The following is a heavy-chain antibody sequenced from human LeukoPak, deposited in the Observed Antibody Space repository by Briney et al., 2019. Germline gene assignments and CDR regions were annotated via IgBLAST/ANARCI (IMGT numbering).Heavy chain of an antibody. CDR3: AKTSYGVYSDVDF. CDR2: ISGSGGNT. Sequence: GGSLRLSCAASGFTFSSYAMSWVRQAPGKGLEWVSAISGSGGNTYYADSAKGRFTISRDKSKNTLFLQMNSLRAEDTAVYYCAKTSYGVYSDVDFWGQGTLVTVSS. D-gene: IGHD2-8*01. J-gene: IGHJ4*02. CDR1: GFTFSSYA. V-gene: IGHV3-23*01.